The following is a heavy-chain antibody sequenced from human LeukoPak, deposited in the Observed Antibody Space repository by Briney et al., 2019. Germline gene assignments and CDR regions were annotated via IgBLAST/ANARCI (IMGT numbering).Heavy chain of an antibody. Sequence: SGTLSLTCAVSGVSITTTHWWSWFRQPPGKGLDWIGEIYHSGTTNYNPSLKSRVSISVDKSKNHFSPNLNDVTAADTAVYYCARSYASGSYNSWGQGSLVTVSS. CDR3: ARSYASGSYNS. CDR2: IYHSGTT. V-gene: IGHV4-4*02. J-gene: IGHJ4*02. CDR1: GVSITTTHW. D-gene: IGHD3-10*01.